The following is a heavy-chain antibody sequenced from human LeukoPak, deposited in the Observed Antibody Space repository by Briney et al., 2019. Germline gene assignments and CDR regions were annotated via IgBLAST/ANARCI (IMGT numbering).Heavy chain of an antibody. V-gene: IGHV3-33*01. Sequence: GGPLSLLCAASEFPLCHYVMLGLRQAPGRGGEGVAVIWNYGSQKYYADFVKGRFTISRDNSKNTLYLQMNSLGAEDTAVYYWARGNYGRDYFDYWGQGTLVTVSS. CDR1: EFPLCHYV. CDR3: ARGNYGRDYFDY. CDR2: IWNYGSQK. J-gene: IGHJ4*02. D-gene: IGHD4-11*01.